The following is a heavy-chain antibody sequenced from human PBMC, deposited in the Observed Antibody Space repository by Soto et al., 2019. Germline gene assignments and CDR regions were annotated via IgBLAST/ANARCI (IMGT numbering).Heavy chain of an antibody. CDR2: IYPGDSDT. D-gene: IGHD6-13*01. J-gene: IGHJ6*03. CDR3: ARGEQQLPHYYYYMDV. Sequence: GESLKISCKGSGYSFTSYWIGWVRQMPGKGLEWMGIIYPGDSDTRYSPSFQGQVTISADKSISTAYLQWSSLKASDTAMYYCARGEQQLPHYYYYMDVWGKGTTVTVSS. CDR1: GYSFTSYW. V-gene: IGHV5-51*01.